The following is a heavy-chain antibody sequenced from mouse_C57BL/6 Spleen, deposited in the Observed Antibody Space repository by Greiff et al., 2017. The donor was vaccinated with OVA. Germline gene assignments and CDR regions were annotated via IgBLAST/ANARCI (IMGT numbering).Heavy chain of an antibody. D-gene: IGHD2-4*01. CDR3: ARVDDYDKDYFDY. V-gene: IGHV1-75*01. CDR2: IFPGSGST. J-gene: IGHJ2*01. CDR1: GYTFTDYY. Sequence: VKLQESGPELVKPGASVKISCKASGYTFTDYYINWVKQRPGQGLEWIGWIFPGSGSTYYNEKFKGKATLTVDKSSSTAYMLLSSLTSEDSAVYFCARVDDYDKDYFDYWGQGTTLTVSS.